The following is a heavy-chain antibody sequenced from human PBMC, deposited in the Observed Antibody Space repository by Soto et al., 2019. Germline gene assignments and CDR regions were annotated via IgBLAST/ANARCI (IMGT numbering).Heavy chain of an antibody. CDR1: GGSISSGGYY. J-gene: IGHJ1*01. Sequence: PSETLSLTCTVSGGSISSGGYYWSWIRQHPGKGLEWIGYIYYSGSTYYNPSLKSRVTISVDTSKNQFSLKLSSVTAADTAVYYCARGDSSRWYARHWGQGTLVTVSS. V-gene: IGHV4-31*03. D-gene: IGHD6-13*01. CDR2: IYYSGST. CDR3: ARGDSSRWYARH.